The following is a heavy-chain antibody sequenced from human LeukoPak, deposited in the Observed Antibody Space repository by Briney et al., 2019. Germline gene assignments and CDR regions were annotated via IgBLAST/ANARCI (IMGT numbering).Heavy chain of an antibody. V-gene: IGHV4-59*08. CDR1: GGSNSRYY. CDR3: ARHESAVGALFY. J-gene: IGHJ4*02. D-gene: IGHD1-26*01. Sequence: PSETLSLTCTVSGGSNSRYYWSWIRQPPGKGLEWVGYIYSTGSTNSNPSLKSRVTISIDTSRNQFSLRLTSVTAADTAVYYCARHESAVGALFYWGQGTLVTVSS. CDR2: IYSTGST.